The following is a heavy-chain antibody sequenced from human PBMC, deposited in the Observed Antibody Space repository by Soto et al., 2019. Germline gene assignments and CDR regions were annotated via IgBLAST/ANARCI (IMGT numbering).Heavy chain of an antibody. Sequence: QVQLVESGGGVGQPGRSLRLSCAASGFTLSSYGMHWVRQAPGTGLEWVALMSFDGSNKYYADSVRGRFTISSDNSKSTLYLQMDILRPEDTAVYYCAKEFGWELQLSHPYYNAGMDVWGQGTTVTVSS. D-gene: IGHD1-1*01. J-gene: IGHJ6*02. CDR3: AKEFGWELQLSHPYYNAGMDV. CDR1: GFTLSSYG. CDR2: MSFDGSNK. V-gene: IGHV3-30*18.